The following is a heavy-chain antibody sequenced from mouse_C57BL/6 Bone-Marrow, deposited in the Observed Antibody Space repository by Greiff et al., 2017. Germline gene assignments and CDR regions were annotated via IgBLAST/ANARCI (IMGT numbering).Heavy chain of an antibody. D-gene: IGHD1-1*01. J-gene: IGHJ4*01. Sequence: QVQLQQSGAELARPGASVKLSCKASGYTFTSYGISWVKPRTGQGLEWIGEIYPRSGNTYYNEKVKGKATLTADKASSTAYMELRILTSEDSAVYFCARGPHYYGSSSYAMDYWGQGTSVTVSS. CDR1: GYTFTSYG. V-gene: IGHV1-81*01. CDR2: IYPRSGNT. CDR3: ARGPHYYGSSSYAMDY.